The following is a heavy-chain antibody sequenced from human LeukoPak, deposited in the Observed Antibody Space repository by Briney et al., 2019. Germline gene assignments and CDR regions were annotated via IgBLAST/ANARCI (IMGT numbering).Heavy chain of an antibody. CDR3: AKDRYSTMSCYYFDY. D-gene: IGHD2-2*01. CDR2: ISWNRGSI. CDR1: GFTFDDYA. V-gene: IGHV3-9*01. Sequence: GGSLRLSCAASGFTFDDYAIHWVRQAPGKGLEWVSGISWNRGSIGYADSVKGRFTISRDNAKNSLYLQMNSLRAEDTALYYCAKDRYSTMSCYYFDYWGQGTLVTVSS. J-gene: IGHJ4*02.